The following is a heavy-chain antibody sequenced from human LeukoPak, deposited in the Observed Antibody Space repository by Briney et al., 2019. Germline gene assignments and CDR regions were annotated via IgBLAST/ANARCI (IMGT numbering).Heavy chain of an antibody. CDR1: GYTFTSYY. J-gene: IGHJ6*03. Sequence: ASVKVSCKASGYTFTSYYMHWVRQAPGQGLEWMGIINPSGGSTSYAQKFQGRVTMTRDMSTSTVYMELSSLRSDDTAVYYCAREGISSTALGSYMDVWGKGTTVTVSS. D-gene: IGHD2-2*01. V-gene: IGHV1-46*01. CDR3: AREGISSTALGSYMDV. CDR2: INPSGGST.